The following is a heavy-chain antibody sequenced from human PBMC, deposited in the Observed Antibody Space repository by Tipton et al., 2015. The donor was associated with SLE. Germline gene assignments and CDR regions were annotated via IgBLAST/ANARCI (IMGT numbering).Heavy chain of an antibody. V-gene: IGHV4-34*01. D-gene: IGHD4-17*01. CDR3: AKDYNHDNADYN. Sequence: TLSLTCAVYGGSFSGYYWSWIRLPPGKGLERIGEIYHSGSTNYNPSLKSRVTISVDKSKNQFSLKLSSVTVADTAVYYCAKDYNHDNADYNWGQGTLVIVSS. CDR1: GGSFSGYY. J-gene: IGHJ4*02. CDR2: IYHSGST.